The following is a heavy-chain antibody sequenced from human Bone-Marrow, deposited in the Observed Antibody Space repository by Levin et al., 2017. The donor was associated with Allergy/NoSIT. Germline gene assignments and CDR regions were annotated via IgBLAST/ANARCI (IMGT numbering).Heavy chain of an antibody. Sequence: GGSLRLSCAASGFTFSTYAMSWVRQAPGKGLEWVSAITGSGGSTYYADSVKGRFTISRDNSKNTLYLQMDGLRAEDTAVYYCATDLNAQQPDIWGQGTMVTVSS. D-gene: IGHD6-13*01. CDR2: ITGSGGST. V-gene: IGHV3-23*01. CDR1: GFTFSTYA. J-gene: IGHJ3*02. CDR3: ATDLNAQQPDI.